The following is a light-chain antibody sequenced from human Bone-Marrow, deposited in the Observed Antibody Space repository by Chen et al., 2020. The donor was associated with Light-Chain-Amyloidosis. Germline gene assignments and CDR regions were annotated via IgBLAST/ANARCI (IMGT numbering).Light chain of an antibody. CDR3: CSYAGSSPYV. CDR2: EGS. CDR1: SSDVGSYNL. Sequence: QSALTQPASVSGSPGQSITISSTGTSSDVGSYNLASWYQQHPGKAPKLMIYEGSKRPSGVSNRFSGSKSGNTASLTISGLQAEDEADYYCCSYAGSSPYVFGTGTKVTVL. J-gene: IGLJ1*01. V-gene: IGLV2-23*01.